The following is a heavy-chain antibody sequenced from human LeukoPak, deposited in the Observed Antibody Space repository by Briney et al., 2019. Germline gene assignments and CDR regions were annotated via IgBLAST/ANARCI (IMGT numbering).Heavy chain of an antibody. CDR1: RTSISNSY. J-gene: IGHJ4*02. CDR2: IQDRGST. CDR3: TRGQWLDVWDF. Sequence: SETLSLTCTVSRTSISNSYWSWIRQPAGKGLEWIGHIQDRGSTIHNPPLGSRVTMSLDTPKNPFSLKLTSVTAADTAVYYCTRGQWLDVWDFWGQGSLVTVSS. V-gene: IGHV4-4*07. D-gene: IGHD6-19*01.